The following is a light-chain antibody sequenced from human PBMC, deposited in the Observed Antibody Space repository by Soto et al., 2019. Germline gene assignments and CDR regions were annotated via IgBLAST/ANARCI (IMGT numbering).Light chain of an antibody. CDR1: QNLGTLY. Sequence: EILLTQSPGTLSFSPRARRTLSLRCSQNLGTLYLAWFQQKSGQAPRLLIYSAYRRATGITDRFTGSGSGTDFTLTINRVETEDFAVYFCQQYAGSPRTVGPGTKVDIK. CDR3: QQYAGSPRT. V-gene: IGKV3-20*01. CDR2: SAY. J-gene: IGKJ1*01.